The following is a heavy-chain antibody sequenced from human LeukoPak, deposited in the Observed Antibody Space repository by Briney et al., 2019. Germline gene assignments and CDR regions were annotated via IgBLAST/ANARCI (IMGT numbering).Heavy chain of an antibody. CDR3: ARSSGTGTFSY. CDR1: GDSISRSTYY. D-gene: IGHD6-25*01. J-gene: IGHJ4*02. Sequence: SQTLSLTCTVSGDSISRSTYYWAWIRQPPGKGLEWIGSVYYGRSPYFNPSLESRATISVDTSKNHFSLKMSSVTAADTAVYYCARSSGTGTFSYWGQGTLVTVSS. V-gene: IGHV4-39*02. CDR2: VYYGRSP.